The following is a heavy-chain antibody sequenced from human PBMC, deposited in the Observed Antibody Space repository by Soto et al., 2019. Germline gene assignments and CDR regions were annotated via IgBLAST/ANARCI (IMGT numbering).Heavy chain of an antibody. V-gene: IGHV3-30*18. D-gene: IGHD1-1*01. CDR2: ISYDGSNK. CDR3: AKDIGGKNWYYYYYGMDV. CDR1: GFTFSSYG. Sequence: GGSLRLSCAASGFTFSSYGMHWVRQAPGKGLEWVAVISYDGSNKYYADSVKGRFTISRDNSKNTLYLQMNSLRAEDTAVYYCAKDIGGKNWYYYYYGMDVWGQGTTVTVSS. J-gene: IGHJ6*02.